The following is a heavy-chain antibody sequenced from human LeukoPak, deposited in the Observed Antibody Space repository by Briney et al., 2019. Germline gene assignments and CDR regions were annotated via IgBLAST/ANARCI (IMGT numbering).Heavy chain of an antibody. Sequence: GGSLRLSCGASGFTFSSYNMNWVRQAPGKGLEWVSSISSSSTYIYYADSVKGRFTISRDNAKNSLYLQMNSLRAEDTAVYYCAKYSSGWFDYWGQGALVTVSS. CDR3: AKYSSGWFDY. CDR2: ISSSSTYI. D-gene: IGHD6-19*01. J-gene: IGHJ4*02. CDR1: GFTFSSYN. V-gene: IGHV3-21*01.